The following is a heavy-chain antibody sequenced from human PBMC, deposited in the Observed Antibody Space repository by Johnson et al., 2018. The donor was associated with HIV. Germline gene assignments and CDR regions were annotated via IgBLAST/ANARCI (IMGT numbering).Heavy chain of an antibody. Sequence: VQLVESGGGLVQRGGSLRLSCVASGVTVSNNYMIWVRQAPGKGLEWVSVIYSGGSTYQADSVKGRFTISRDNSKNTLYLQMNSLRAEDTAVYYCARSGDSIGSFWAGGAFDIWGQGTMVTVSS. CDR1: GVTVSNNY. V-gene: IGHV3-66*01. CDR3: ARSGDSIGSFWAGGAFDI. J-gene: IGHJ3*02. D-gene: IGHD3/OR15-3a*01. CDR2: IYSGGST.